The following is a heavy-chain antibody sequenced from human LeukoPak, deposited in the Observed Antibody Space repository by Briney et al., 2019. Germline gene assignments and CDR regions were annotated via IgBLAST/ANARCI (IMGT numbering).Heavy chain of an antibody. V-gene: IGHV5-51*01. CDR2: IYPGDSDT. CDR3: ARHIRDKPFDY. Sequence: GESLKISCKGSGYSFSSYWIGWVRQMPGKGLEWMGIIYPGDSDTRYSPSFRGQVTISADKSISTAYLQWSSLKASDTAMYYRARHIRDKPFDYWGQGTLVTVSS. CDR1: GYSFSSYW. J-gene: IGHJ4*02. D-gene: IGHD3-3*02.